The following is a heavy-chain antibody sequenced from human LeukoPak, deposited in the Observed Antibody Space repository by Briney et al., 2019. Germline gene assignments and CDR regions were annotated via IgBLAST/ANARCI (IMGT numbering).Heavy chain of an antibody. J-gene: IGHJ4*02. D-gene: IGHD3-10*01. CDR2: INRDGSST. V-gene: IGHV3-74*01. CDR3: ARVGGSGSYYRVYYFDY. Sequence: GGSLRLSCAASGFTFSSYWMHWVRQAPGKGLVWVSRINRDGSSTSYADSVKGRFTISRDNAKNTLYLQMNSLRAEDTAVYYCARVGGSGSYYRVYYFDYWGQGTLVTVSS. CDR1: GFTFSSYW.